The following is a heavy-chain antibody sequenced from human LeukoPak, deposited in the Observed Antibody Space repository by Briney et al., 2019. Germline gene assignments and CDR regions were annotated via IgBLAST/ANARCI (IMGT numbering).Heavy chain of an antibody. V-gene: IGHV1-8*01. D-gene: IGHD6-6*01. CDR2: MNPNSGNT. J-gene: IGHJ6*03. Sequence: ASVKVSCKASGYTFTSYDINWVRQATGQGLEWMGWMNPNSGNTGYAQKFQGRVTMTRNTSISTAYVELSSLRSEDTAVYYCARGGIAARRYYYYYMDVWGKGTTVTVSS. CDR3: ARGGIAARRYYYYYMDV. CDR1: GYTFTSYD.